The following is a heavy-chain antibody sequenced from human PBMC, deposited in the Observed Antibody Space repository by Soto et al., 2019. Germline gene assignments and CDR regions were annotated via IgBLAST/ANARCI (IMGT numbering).Heavy chain of an antibody. V-gene: IGHV3-30-3*01. CDR2: ISYDGSNK. D-gene: IGHD3-9*01. CDR1: GFTFSSYA. Sequence: QVQLVESGGGVVQPGRSLRLSCAASGFTFSSYAMHWVRQAPGKGLEWVAVISYDGSNKYYADSVKGRFTISRDNSKNTLYLQMNSLRAEDTAVYYCAREDMYYDILTGYWYYYYGMDVWGQGTTVTVSS. CDR3: AREDMYYDILTGYWYYYYGMDV. J-gene: IGHJ6*02.